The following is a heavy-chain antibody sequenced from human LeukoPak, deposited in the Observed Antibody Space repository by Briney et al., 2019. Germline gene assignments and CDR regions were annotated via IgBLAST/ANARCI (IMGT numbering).Heavy chain of an antibody. CDR3: AKVYYDFWSVQGYYYYYYMDV. J-gene: IGHJ6*03. Sequence: GRSLRLSCAASGFTFSSYAMHWVRQAPGKGLEWVAVISYDGSNKYYADSVKGRFTISRDNSKNTLYLQMNSLRAEDTAVYYCAKVYYDFWSVQGYYYYYYMDVWGKGTTVTVSS. CDR1: GFTFSSYA. D-gene: IGHD3-3*01. CDR2: ISYDGSNK. V-gene: IGHV3-30-3*01.